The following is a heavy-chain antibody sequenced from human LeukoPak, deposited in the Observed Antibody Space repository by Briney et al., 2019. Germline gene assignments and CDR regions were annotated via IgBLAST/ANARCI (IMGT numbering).Heavy chain of an antibody. CDR1: GYSISSGYY. J-gene: IGHJ4*02. CDR2: IYHSGST. CDR3: ARDKEGSFDY. V-gene: IGHV4-38-2*02. Sequence: SETLSLTCAVSGYSISSGYYWGWIRQPPGKGLGWIGSIYHSGSTYYNPSLKSRVTISVDTSKNQFSLKLSSVTAADTAVYYCARDKEGSFDYWGQGTLVTVSS.